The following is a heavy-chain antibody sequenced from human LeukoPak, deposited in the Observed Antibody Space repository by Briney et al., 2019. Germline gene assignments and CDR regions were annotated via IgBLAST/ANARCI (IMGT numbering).Heavy chain of an antibody. Sequence: PGGSLRLSCAASGFTLSSYAMHWVRQAPGKGLEWVAVISYDGSNKYYADSVKGRFTISRDNSKNTLYLQMNSLRAEDTAVYYCARLYCGGDCYLDYWGQGTLVTVSS. CDR1: GFTLSSYA. J-gene: IGHJ4*02. D-gene: IGHD2-21*02. CDR3: ARLYCGGDCYLDY. CDR2: ISYDGSNK. V-gene: IGHV3-30*04.